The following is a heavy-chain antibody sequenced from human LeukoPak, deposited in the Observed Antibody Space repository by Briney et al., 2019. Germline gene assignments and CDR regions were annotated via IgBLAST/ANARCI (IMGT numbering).Heavy chain of an antibody. Sequence: GGSLRLSCAASGLTFSSYAMSWVRQAPGKGLEWVSAISGSGGSTYYADSVKGRFTISRDNSKNTLYLQMNSLRAEATAVYYCAKDGYYGSGPPDYWGQGTLVTVSS. CDR1: GLTFSSYA. D-gene: IGHD3-10*01. CDR2: ISGSGGST. J-gene: IGHJ4*02. V-gene: IGHV3-23*01. CDR3: AKDGYYGSGPPDY.